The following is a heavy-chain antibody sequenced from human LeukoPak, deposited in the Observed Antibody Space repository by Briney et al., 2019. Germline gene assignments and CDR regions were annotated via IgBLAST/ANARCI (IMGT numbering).Heavy chain of an antibody. J-gene: IGHJ4*02. Sequence: GRSLRLSCAASGFTFDDYAMHWVRQAPGKGLEWVSGISWNSGSIGYADSVKGRFTISRDNAKNSLYLQMNSLRAEGTALYYCAKAGGAAAGGFGYWGQGTLVTVSS. CDR3: AKAGGAAAGGFGY. V-gene: IGHV3-9*01. D-gene: IGHD6-13*01. CDR1: GFTFDDYA. CDR2: ISWNSGSI.